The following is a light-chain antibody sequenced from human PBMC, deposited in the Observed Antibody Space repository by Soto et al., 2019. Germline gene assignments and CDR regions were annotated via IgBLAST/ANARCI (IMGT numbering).Light chain of an antibody. CDR3: MQATQFSWT. CDR2: KIS. CDR1: ESLVHSDGNTY. Sequence: DIVMTQTPLSSPVTLGQPASISCRSGESLVHSDGNTYLSWLHQRPGQPPRLLIYKISKRLPGVPERISGSGAGTESTLKISRVEAEDVGIYYCMQATQFSWTFGQGTKVEI. V-gene: IGKV2-24*01. J-gene: IGKJ1*01.